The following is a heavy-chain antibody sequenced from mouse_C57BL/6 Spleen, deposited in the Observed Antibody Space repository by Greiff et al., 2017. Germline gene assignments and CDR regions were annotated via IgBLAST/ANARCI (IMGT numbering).Heavy chain of an antibody. Sequence: VQLKESGAELVRPGDSVKLSCTATGFNIKDYYMHWVKQRPEQGLEWIGRIDPEDGDTEYAPKFQGKATMIADTSSNTAYLQLSSLTSEDTAVYYCTTRTGTDFDVWGTGTTVTVSS. CDR1: GFNIKDYY. J-gene: IGHJ1*03. CDR2: IDPEDGDT. D-gene: IGHD4-1*01. CDR3: TTRTGTDFDV. V-gene: IGHV14-1*01.